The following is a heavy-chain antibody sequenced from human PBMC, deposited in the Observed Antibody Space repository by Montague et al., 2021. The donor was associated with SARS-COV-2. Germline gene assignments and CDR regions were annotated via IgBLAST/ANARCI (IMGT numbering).Heavy chain of an antibody. CDR2: INYGGST. D-gene: IGHD3-10*01. V-gene: IGHV4-34*01. CDR3: ARARRGGGSGSYFDILVNWLDP. Sequence: SETLSLTCAVYGGSFSDYHWTWIRQSPGGGLEWIGQINYGGSTKYNPSLRSRVTISIDTSKNQFSLKLTSVTAADTAVYYCARARRGGGSGSYFDILVNWLDPWGQGTLVTVSS. CDR1: GGSFSDYH. J-gene: IGHJ5*02.